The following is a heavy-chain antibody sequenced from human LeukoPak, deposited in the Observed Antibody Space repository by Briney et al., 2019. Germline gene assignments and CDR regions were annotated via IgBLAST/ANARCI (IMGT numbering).Heavy chain of an antibody. CDR3: ARGYVLRFLEWLYFDY. CDR1: GGPISSGGYY. J-gene: IGHJ4*02. V-gene: IGHV4-31*03. Sequence: SQTLSLTCTVSGGPISSGGYYGSWIRQHPGKGLEWIVYIYYSGSTYYNPSLKSRVTISVDTSKNQLSLKLSSVTAADTAVYYCARGYVLRFLEWLYFDYWGQGTLVTVS. D-gene: IGHD3-3*01. CDR2: IYYSGST.